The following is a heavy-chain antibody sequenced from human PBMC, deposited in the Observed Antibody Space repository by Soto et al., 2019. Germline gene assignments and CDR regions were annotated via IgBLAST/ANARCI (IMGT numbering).Heavy chain of an antibody. CDR3: AREGYDILTGYFDY. D-gene: IGHD3-9*01. J-gene: IGHJ4*02. CDR1: GGTFSSYA. Sequence: QVQLVQSGAEVKKPGSSLKVSCKASGGTFSSYATSWVRQAPGQGLEWMGGIIPIFGTANYAQKFQGRVTITADESTSTAYMELSSLRSEDTAVYYCAREGYDILTGYFDYWGQGTLVTVSS. CDR2: IIPIFGTA. V-gene: IGHV1-69*01.